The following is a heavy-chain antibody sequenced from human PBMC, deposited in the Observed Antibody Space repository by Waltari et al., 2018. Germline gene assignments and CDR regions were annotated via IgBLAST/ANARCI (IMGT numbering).Heavy chain of an antibody. CDR3: ARSYSSSWAHFDY. Sequence: QVQLVQSGAEVKKSGSSVKVSCTAYGGTFSRYAISWGRPATGQGLEWMGRIIPILGIANYAQKFQGRVTITADESTSTAYMELSSLRSEDTAVYYCARSYSSSWAHFDYWGQGTLVTVSS. V-gene: IGHV1-69*04. CDR2: IIPILGIA. CDR1: GGTFSRYA. J-gene: IGHJ4*02. D-gene: IGHD6-13*01.